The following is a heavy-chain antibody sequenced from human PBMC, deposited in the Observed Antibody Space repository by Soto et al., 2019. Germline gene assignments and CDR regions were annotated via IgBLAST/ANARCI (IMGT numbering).Heavy chain of an antibody. CDR1: GYIFSLYN. CDR2: ISGYNGKT. V-gene: IGHV1-18*01. D-gene: IGHD5-18*01. CDR3: ARDTFGYVDGFDV. J-gene: IGHJ3*01. Sequence: ASVKVSCKASGYIFSLYNINWVRQAPGQGLEWMGWISGYNGKTKYAPTFQGRFTRTTDTSTNTGYMELRSLTSDDTAMYYCARDTFGYVDGFDVWGQGTMVTVSS.